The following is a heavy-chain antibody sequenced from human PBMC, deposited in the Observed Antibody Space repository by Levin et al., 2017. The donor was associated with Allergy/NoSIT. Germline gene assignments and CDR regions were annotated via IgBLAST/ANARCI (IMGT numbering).Heavy chain of an antibody. CDR2: IYYSGST. J-gene: IGHJ4*02. CDR3: ARQTDPFDY. CDR1: GGSISSSSYY. V-gene: IGHV4-39*01. Sequence: PSETLSLTCTVSGGSISSSSYYWGWIRQPPGKGLEWIGSIYYSGSTYYNPSLKSRVTISVDTSKNQFSLKLSSVTAADTAVYYCARQTDPFDYWGQGTLVTVSS.